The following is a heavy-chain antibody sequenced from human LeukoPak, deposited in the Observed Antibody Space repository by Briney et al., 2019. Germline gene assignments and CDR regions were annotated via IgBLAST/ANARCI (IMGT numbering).Heavy chain of an antibody. Sequence: GGSLRLSCAASGFTFSSYEMNWVRQAPGKGLEWVSGISWNSGSIDYADSVKGRFTISRDNAKNSLYLQMNSLRPEDMALYYCARSSDPVVVTATLDYWGQGTLVTVSS. J-gene: IGHJ4*02. CDR3: ARSSDPVVVTATLDY. D-gene: IGHD2-21*02. V-gene: IGHV3-9*03. CDR2: ISWNSGSI. CDR1: GFTFSSYE.